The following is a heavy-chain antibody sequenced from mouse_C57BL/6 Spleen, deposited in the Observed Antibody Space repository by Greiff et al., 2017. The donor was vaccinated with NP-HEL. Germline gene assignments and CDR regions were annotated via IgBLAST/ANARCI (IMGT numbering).Heavy chain of an antibody. CDR2: IDPSDSYT. CDR3: ARGYYSNYYAMDY. D-gene: IGHD2-5*01. V-gene: IGHV1-69*01. CDR1: GYTFTSYW. J-gene: IGHJ4*01. Sequence: QVQLQQPGAELVMPGASVKLSCKASGYTFTSYWMHWVKQRPGQGLEWIGEIDPSDSYTNYNQKFKGKSTLTVDKSSSTAYMRLRCLTSEYSAVYYCARGYYSNYYAMDYWGQGTSVTVSS.